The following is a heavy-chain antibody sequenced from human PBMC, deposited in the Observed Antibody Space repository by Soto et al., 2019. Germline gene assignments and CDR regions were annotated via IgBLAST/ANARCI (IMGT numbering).Heavy chain of an antibody. CDR1: GGSISSYY. CDR2: IYYSGST. V-gene: IGHV4-59*01. D-gene: IGHD3-22*01. Sequence: SETLSLTCTVSGGSISSYYWSWIRQPPGKGLEWIGYIYYSGSTNYNPSLKSRVTISVDTSKNQFSLKLSSVTAADTAVYYCARDLGALGYYYRAFDIWGQGTMVTVSS. CDR3: ARDLGALGYYYRAFDI. J-gene: IGHJ3*02.